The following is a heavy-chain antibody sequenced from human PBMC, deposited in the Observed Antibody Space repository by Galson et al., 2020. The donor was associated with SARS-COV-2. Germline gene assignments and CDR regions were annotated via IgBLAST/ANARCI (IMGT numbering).Heavy chain of an antibody. CDR2: IKEDEDEK. D-gene: IGHD6-25*01. Sequence: GGSLRLSCVASGFILNKSTMSWVRQAPGKGLEFVANIKEDEDEKNYLDSAKGRFTISRDNTRNSVSLQMNSLGIEDTAVYYCARELSWSGRDYWGQGTLVTVSS. J-gene: IGHJ4*02. V-gene: IGHV3-7*01. CDR1: GFILNKST. CDR3: ARELSWSGRDY.